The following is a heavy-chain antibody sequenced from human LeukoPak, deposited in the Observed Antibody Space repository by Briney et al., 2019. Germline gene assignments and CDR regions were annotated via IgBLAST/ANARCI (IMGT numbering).Heavy chain of an antibody. Sequence: SETLSLTCTVSGGSISSSSYYWGWIRQPPGKGLEWIGSIYYSGSTYYNPSLKSRVTISVDTSKNQFSLKLSSVTAADTAVYYCARHPRDYYMDVWGKGTTVTISS. V-gene: IGHV4-39*01. CDR3: ARHPRDYYMDV. CDR1: GGSISSSSYY. CDR2: IYYSGST. J-gene: IGHJ6*03.